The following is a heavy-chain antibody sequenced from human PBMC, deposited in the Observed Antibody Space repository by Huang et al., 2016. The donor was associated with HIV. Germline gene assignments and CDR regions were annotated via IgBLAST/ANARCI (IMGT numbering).Heavy chain of an antibody. J-gene: IGHJ4*02. CDR3: ARVWDYYGSGSYSPYFDY. CDR2: SNHSGNT. Sequence: QVQLQQWGAGLLKPSETLSLTCGVFGGSVSGYYWSWIRQPPGKGLEWVGESNHSGNTNYNPSLERRVTISVDTSKNHFSRKLRSVTAADTAVYYCARVWDYYGSGSYSPYFDYWGQGTLVTVSS. V-gene: IGHV4-34*01. CDR1: GGSVSGYY. D-gene: IGHD3-10*01.